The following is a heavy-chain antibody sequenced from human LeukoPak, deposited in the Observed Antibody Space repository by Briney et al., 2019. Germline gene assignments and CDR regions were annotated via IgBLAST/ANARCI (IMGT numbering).Heavy chain of an antibody. D-gene: IGHD3-3*01. CDR1: GFTFSGSA. J-gene: IGHJ6*03. CDR3: TAKKITIFGVVIIADYYYYMDV. V-gene: IGHV3-73*01. CDR2: IRSKANSYAT. Sequence: GGSLRLSCAASGFTFSGSAMHWVRQASGKGLEWVGRIRSKANSYATAYAASVKGRFTISRDDSKNTAYLQMNSLKTEDTAVYYCTAKKITIFGVVIIADYYYYMDVWGKGTTVTVSS.